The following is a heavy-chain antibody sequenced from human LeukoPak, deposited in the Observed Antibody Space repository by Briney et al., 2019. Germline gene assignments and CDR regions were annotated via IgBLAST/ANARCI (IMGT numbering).Heavy chain of an antibody. Sequence: SETLSLTCTVSGGSISSSSYYWGWIRQPPGKGLEWIGSIYYSGSTYYNPSLKSRVTISVDTSKNQFSLKLSSVTAADTAVYYCASDYYGGNHPLWYWGQGTLVTVSS. J-gene: IGHJ4*02. CDR2: IYYSGST. V-gene: IGHV4-39*07. CDR3: ASDYYGGNHPLWY. D-gene: IGHD4-23*01. CDR1: GGSISSSSYY.